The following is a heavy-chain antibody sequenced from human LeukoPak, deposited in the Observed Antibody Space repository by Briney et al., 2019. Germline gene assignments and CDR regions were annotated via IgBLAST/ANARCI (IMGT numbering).Heavy chain of an antibody. J-gene: IGHJ5*02. CDR1: GFTFSSYA. D-gene: IGHD3-3*01. CDR2: ISYDGSNK. Sequence: GGSLRLSCTASGFTFSSYAMHWVRPAPGKGLEWVAVISYDGSNKYYADSVKGRFTISRDNSKNTLYLQMNSLRAEDTAVYYCARDRRPFWSGYYTGVAVSDNWFDPWGQGTLVTVSS. CDR3: ARDRRPFWSGYYTGVAVSDNWFDP. V-gene: IGHV3-30-3*01.